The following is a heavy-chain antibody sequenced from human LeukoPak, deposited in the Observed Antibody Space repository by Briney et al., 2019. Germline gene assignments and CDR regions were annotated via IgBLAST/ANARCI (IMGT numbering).Heavy chain of an antibody. Sequence: NPSETLSLTCTVSGASISSYYWSWIRQPPGKGLEWIGYIYYSGITNYNPSLKSQVTISVDTSKNQFSLRLNSVTAADTAVYYCVRRLSSGWYGLDVWGQGTTVTVSS. CDR1: GASISSYY. CDR3: VRRLSSGWYGLDV. CDR2: IYYSGIT. V-gene: IGHV4-59*08. J-gene: IGHJ6*02. D-gene: IGHD6-19*01.